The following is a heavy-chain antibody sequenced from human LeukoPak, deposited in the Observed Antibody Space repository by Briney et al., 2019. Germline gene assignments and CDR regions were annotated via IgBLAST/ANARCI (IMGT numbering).Heavy chain of an antibody. D-gene: IGHD3-3*01. CDR2: INGGNGIT. CDR1: GYTFTSYA. Sequence: ASVKVSCKASGYTFTSYAMHWVRQAPGQRLEWMGWINGGNGITKSSQKFQGRVTMTRNTSISTAYMELSSLRSEDTAVYYCARGSGLTIFGVVIPAIDYWGQGTLVTVSS. CDR3: ARGSGLTIFGVVIPAIDY. J-gene: IGHJ4*02. V-gene: IGHV1-3*01.